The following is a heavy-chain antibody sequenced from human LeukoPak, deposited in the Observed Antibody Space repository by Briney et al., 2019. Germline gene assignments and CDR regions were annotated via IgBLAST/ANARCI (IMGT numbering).Heavy chain of an antibody. Sequence: GGSLRLSCAASGFTFSSYAMSWVRQAPGKGLEWVSDIRGSGGSTYYADSVKGRFTISRDNSKNTLYLQMNSLTAEDTAIYYCAKATGTLGNWGQGTLVTVSS. CDR2: IRGSGGST. CDR3: AKATGTLGN. D-gene: IGHD1-1*01. CDR1: GFTFSSYA. V-gene: IGHV3-23*01. J-gene: IGHJ4*02.